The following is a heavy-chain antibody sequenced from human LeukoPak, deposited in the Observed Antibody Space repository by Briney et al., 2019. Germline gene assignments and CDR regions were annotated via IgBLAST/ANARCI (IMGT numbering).Heavy chain of an antibody. CDR1: GYTFTGYY. J-gene: IGHJ4*02. CDR3: ARVMVRGVIILYY. D-gene: IGHD3-10*01. Sequence: SVKLSCKPSGYTFTGYYIHWVRHAPGQGSEWIGWINPNSGGTIYAQKRQGRVTMTRDTSISTAYMELSRMRSDDTAVYYCARVMVRGVIILYYWGQGTLVTVSS. CDR2: INPNSGGT. V-gene: IGHV1-2*02.